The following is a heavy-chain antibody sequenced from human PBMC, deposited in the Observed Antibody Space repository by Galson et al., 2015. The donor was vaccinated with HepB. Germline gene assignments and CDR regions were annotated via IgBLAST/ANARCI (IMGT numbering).Heavy chain of an antibody. CDR3: ARFERGYSY. D-gene: IGHD5-18*01. J-gene: IGHJ4*02. V-gene: IGHV3-30-3*01. CDR1: GFTFSSYA. CDR2: ISYDGSNK. Sequence: SLRLSCAASGFTFSSYAMHWVRQAPGKGLEWVAVISYDGSNKYYADSVKGRFTISRDNSKNTLYLQMNSLRAEDTAVYYCARFERGYSYWGQGTLVTVSS.